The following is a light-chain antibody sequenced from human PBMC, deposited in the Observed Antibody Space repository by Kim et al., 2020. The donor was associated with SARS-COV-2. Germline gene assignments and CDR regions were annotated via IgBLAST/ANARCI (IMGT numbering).Light chain of an antibody. Sequence: SPGERVTLSCRASQSVNINLAWYQQKPGQAPRLVIFSAATRATGVPARFSGSGSGTEFTLTISSLQSEDFAVYYCQQRSNGGGFTFGPGTKVDIK. V-gene: IGKV3-15*01. CDR1: QSVNIN. CDR3: QQRSNGGGFT. J-gene: IGKJ3*01. CDR2: SAA.